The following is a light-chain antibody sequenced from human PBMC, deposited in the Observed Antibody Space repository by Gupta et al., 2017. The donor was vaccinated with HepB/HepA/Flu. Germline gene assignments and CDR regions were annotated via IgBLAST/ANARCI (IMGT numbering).Light chain of an antibody. CDR2: AAS. CDR1: QSISSY. J-gene: IGKJ1*01. V-gene: IGKV1-39*01. CDR3: QQSYSTPWT. Sequence: IPMNPCPPSLSSSVGDRVTITCRASQSISSYLNWYQQKPGKAPKLLIYAASSLQSGVPSRFSGSGSGTDFTLTISSLQPEDFATYYCQQSYSTPWTFGQGTKVEIK.